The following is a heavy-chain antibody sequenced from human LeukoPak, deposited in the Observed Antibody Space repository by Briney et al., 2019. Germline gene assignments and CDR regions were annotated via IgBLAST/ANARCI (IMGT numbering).Heavy chain of an antibody. CDR3: AELGITMIGGV. V-gene: IGHV3-48*03. CDR2: ISSSGSTL. D-gene: IGHD3-10*02. CDR1: GFSFSSYN. Sequence: GGSLRLSCEASGFSFSSYNMDWVRQAPGKGLEWVSYISSSGSTLYYADSVKGRFTISRDNAKNSLYLQMNSLRAEDTAVYYCAELGITMIGGVWGKGTTVTISS. J-gene: IGHJ6*04.